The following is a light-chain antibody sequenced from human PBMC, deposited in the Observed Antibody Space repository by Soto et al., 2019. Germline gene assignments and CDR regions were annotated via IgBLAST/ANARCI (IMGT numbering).Light chain of an antibody. CDR2: DAS. V-gene: IGKV3-11*01. CDR3: HQRSKWVRLT. CDR1: QGVSTY. J-gene: IGKJ5*01. Sequence: EILLTQSPAILSLSPGESSTLSCRASQGVSTYLAWYQQKPGQAPRLLIYDASNRASGVPARFSGSGSGTDFTLTISRLEPEDFAVYFCHQRSKWVRLTFGQRTRLEF.